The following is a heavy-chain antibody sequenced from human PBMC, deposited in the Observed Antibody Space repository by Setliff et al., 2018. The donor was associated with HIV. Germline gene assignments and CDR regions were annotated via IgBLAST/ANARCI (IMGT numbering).Heavy chain of an antibody. D-gene: IGHD5-12*01. V-gene: IGHV1-69*13. CDR2: IIPILGPA. J-gene: IGHJ4*02. Sequence: SVKVSCKASGGTFSSYAISWVRQAPGQGLEWMGGIIPILGPANYAQKFQGRVTITAGEYTTTSYMELRNLRSEDTAVYYCARGATITYYFDYWGQGTLVTVSS. CDR3: ARGATITYYFDY. CDR1: GGTFSSYA.